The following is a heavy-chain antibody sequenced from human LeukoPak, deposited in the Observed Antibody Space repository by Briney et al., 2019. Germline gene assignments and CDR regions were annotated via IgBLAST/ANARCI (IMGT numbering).Heavy chain of an antibody. CDR2: INPSGGST. CDR3: ARDRGYSYGSDTYYYYMDV. Sequence: ASVKVSCKASGYTFTSYYMHWVRQAPGQGLEWMGIINPSGGSTSYAQKFQGRVTMTRDMSTSTVYMELSSLRSEDTAVYYCARDRGYSYGSDTYYYYMDVWGKGTTVTISS. J-gene: IGHJ6*03. D-gene: IGHD5-18*01. V-gene: IGHV1-46*01. CDR1: GYTFTSYY.